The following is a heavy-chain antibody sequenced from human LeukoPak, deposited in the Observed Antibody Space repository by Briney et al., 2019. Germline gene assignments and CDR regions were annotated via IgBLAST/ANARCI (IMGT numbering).Heavy chain of an antibody. Sequence: GASVKVSFKASGSTFTRYYIHWVRQAPGQGLDWMGMINPSSGSTRFAQMFQDRVTMTRDTSTSAVYMELSSLTSEDTAMYYCARTYSSSWSYCDSWGQGTLVTVSS. CDR1: GSTFTRYY. CDR2: INPSSGST. V-gene: IGHV1-46*01. J-gene: IGHJ4*02. D-gene: IGHD6-13*01. CDR3: ARTYSSSWSYCDS.